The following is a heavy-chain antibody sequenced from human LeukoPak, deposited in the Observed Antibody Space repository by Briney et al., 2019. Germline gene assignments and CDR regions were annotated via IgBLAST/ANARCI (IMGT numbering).Heavy chain of an antibody. CDR1: GGSFSGYY. Sequence: SETLSLTCAVYGGSFSGYYWSWIRQPPEKGLEWIGEINHSGSTNYNPSLKSRVTISVDTSKNQFSLKLGSVTAADTAVYYCARGALRRDYFDYWGQGTLVTVSS. CDR3: ARGALRRDYFDY. CDR2: INHSGST. J-gene: IGHJ4*02. V-gene: IGHV4-34*01.